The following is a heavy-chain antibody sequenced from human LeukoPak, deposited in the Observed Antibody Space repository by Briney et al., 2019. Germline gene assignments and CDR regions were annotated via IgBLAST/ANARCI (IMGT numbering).Heavy chain of an antibody. CDR2: ISGSGGST. CDR3: AKGSINMIVVVNPFGY. J-gene: IGHJ4*02. D-gene: IGHD3-22*01. CDR1: GFTFSSYA. Sequence: GGSLRLSCAASGFTFSSYAMSWVRQAPGKGLEWVPAISGSGGSTYYADSVKGRFTISRDNSKNTLYLQMNSLRAEDTAVYYCAKGSINMIVVVNPFGYWGQGTLVTVSS. V-gene: IGHV3-23*01.